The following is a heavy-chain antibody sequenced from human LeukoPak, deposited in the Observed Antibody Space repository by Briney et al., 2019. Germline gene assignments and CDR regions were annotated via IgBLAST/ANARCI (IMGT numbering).Heavy chain of an antibody. V-gene: IGHV4-59*01. CDR1: GDSISGSY. CDR3: ARGKSGSYYVADY. J-gene: IGHJ4*02. D-gene: IGHD1-26*01. CDR2: LSYSGTT. Sequence: SETLSLTCAVSGDSISGSYWSWIRQPPGKGLEWIGFLSYSGTTSYNPSLKSRLTISGDTSRNQFSLKLSSVTAADTAVYYCARGKSGSYYVADYWGQGTLVTVSS.